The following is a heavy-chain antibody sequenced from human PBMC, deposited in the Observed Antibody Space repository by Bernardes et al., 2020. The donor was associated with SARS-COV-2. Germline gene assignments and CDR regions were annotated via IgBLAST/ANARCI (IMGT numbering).Heavy chain of an antibody. CDR2: MNPNSGNT. V-gene: IGHV1-8*01. Sequence: SVKVSCKASGYTFTSYDINWVRQATGQGLEWMGWMNPNSGNTGYAQKFQGRVTMTRNTSISTAYMELSSLRSEDTAVYYCARAPAYDFWSGAPYGFDYWGQGSLVTVSS. J-gene: IGHJ4*02. CDR1: GYTFTSYD. D-gene: IGHD3-3*01. CDR3: ARAPAYDFWSGAPYGFDY.